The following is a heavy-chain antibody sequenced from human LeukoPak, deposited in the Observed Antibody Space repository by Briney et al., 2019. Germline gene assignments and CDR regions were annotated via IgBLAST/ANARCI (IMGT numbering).Heavy chain of an antibody. Sequence: ASVKVSCKASGYTFTGYYMHWVRQAPGQGLEWMGWINPNSGGTNYGQKFQGRVTMTRDTSISTAYMELSRLRYDDTAVYYCAKDQTTVTTYWYFDLWGRGTLVTVSS. V-gene: IGHV1-2*02. D-gene: IGHD4-17*01. J-gene: IGHJ2*01. CDR3: AKDQTTVTTYWYFDL. CDR1: GYTFTGYY. CDR2: INPNSGGT.